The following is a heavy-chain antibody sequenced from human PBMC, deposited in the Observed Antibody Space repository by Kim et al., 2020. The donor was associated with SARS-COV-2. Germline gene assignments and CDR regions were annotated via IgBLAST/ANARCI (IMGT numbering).Heavy chain of an antibody. CDR2: IYRGGSST. Sequence: GGSLRLSCAASGFTFSSYAMRWVRQAPGKGLEWVSVIYRGGSSTYYADSVKGRFTISRDNSRNTLSLQMSSLGAEDTAVYYCAKTNWNRVWFDPWGQGTLVTVSS. V-gene: IGHV3-23*03. J-gene: IGHJ5*02. CDR3: AKTNWNRVWFDP. CDR1: GFTFSSYA. D-gene: IGHD1-20*01.